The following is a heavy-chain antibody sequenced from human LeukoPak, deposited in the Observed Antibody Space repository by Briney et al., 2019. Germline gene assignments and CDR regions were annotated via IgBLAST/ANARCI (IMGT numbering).Heavy chain of an antibody. D-gene: IGHD5-24*01. CDR1: GFTVSSNY. CDR3: ARDAGADGYNAGAFDY. CDR2: IYSGGST. J-gene: IGHJ4*02. Sequence: GGSLRLSCAASGFTVSSNYMNWVRQAPGKGLEWVSVIYSGGSTYYADSVKGRFTISRDSSKNTLYLQMNSLRAEDTAVYYCARDAGADGYNAGAFDYWGQGTLDTVSS. V-gene: IGHV3-66*01.